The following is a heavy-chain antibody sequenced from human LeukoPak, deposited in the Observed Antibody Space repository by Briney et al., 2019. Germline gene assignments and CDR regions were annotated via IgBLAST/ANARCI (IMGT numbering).Heavy chain of an antibody. Sequence: SEILSLTYTVSGGSISSGGYYWSWIRQHPGKGLEWIGYIYYSGSTYYNPSLKSRVTISVDTSKNQFSLKLSSVTAADTAVYYCARGVGGDFDYWGQGTLVTVSS. D-gene: IGHD4-17*01. J-gene: IGHJ4*02. CDR1: GGSISSGGYY. CDR3: ARGVGGDFDY. CDR2: IYYSGST. V-gene: IGHV4-31*03.